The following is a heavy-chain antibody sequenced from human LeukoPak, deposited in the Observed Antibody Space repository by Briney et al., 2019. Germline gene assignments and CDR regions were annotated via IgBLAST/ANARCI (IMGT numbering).Heavy chain of an antibody. CDR2: IYHSGTT. CDR3: AKSNSYGLVDI. Sequence: SETLSLTCTVSGYSITNSYYWGWIRPPPGKGLEWIGSIYHSGTTYYNPSLRSRVTISVETPKNQFSLQVTSVTVADTAVYYYAKSNSYGLVDIWGQGTMVTVSS. D-gene: IGHD3-16*02. V-gene: IGHV4-38-2*02. CDR1: GYSITNSYY. J-gene: IGHJ3*02.